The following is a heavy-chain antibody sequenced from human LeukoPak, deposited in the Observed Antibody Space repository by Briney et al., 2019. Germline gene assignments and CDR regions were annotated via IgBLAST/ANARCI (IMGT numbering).Heavy chain of an antibody. CDR1: GFTFNIYG. J-gene: IGHJ4*02. Sequence: GGSLRLSCAASGFTFNIYGFNWVRQAPGKGLEWLSYIDGSGNSIYYADSVKGRFTISRDNAKSSLYLQMSSLRADDTAVYYCARECLTCGGDSYDYWGQGALVTVSS. D-gene: IGHD2-21*01. CDR3: ARECLTCGGDSYDY. CDR2: IDGSGNSI. V-gene: IGHV3-48*03.